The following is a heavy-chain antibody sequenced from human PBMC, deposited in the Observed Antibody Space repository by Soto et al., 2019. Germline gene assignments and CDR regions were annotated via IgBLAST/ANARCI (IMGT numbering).Heavy chain of an antibody. CDR2: IWYDGSNK. V-gene: IGHV3-33*01. D-gene: IGHD3-3*01. Sequence: QVQLVESGGGVVQPGRSLRLSCAASGFTFSSYGMHWVRQAPGKGLEWVAVIWYDGSNKYYADSVKGRFTISRDNSKNTLYLQMNSLRAEDTAVYYCAREVGYDFWSAYDFDYWGQGTLVTVSS. CDR3: AREVGYDFWSAYDFDY. J-gene: IGHJ4*02. CDR1: GFTFSSYG.